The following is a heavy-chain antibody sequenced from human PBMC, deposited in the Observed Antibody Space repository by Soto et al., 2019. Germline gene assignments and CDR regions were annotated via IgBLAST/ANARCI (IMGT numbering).Heavy chain of an antibody. CDR3: ASYARGPDFYLDP. Sequence: EVQLLESGGALVQPGGSLRLSCAASGFTFSTYAMSWVRQAPGKGLEWVSVISKNGAETYYADSVKGRFTISRDSSNNLLYLRMSSLGVEDTAIYYCASYARGPDFYLDPWGQGTLVTVSS. CDR2: ISKNGAET. J-gene: IGHJ5*02. CDR1: GFTFSTYA. D-gene: IGHD2-2*01. V-gene: IGHV3-23*01.